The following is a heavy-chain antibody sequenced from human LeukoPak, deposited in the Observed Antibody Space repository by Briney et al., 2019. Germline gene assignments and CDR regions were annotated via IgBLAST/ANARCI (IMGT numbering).Heavy chain of an antibody. CDR2: ISSSSSYT. V-gene: IGHV3-21*01. CDR3: ARAQDIVVVPALFDP. Sequence: GGSLRLSCAASGFTFSSYSMNWVRQAPGKGLEWVSSISSSSSYTYYADSVKGRFTISRDNAKNSLYLQMNSLRAEDTAVYYCARAQDIVVVPALFDPWGQGTLVTVSS. D-gene: IGHD2-2*01. CDR1: GFTFSSYS. J-gene: IGHJ5*02.